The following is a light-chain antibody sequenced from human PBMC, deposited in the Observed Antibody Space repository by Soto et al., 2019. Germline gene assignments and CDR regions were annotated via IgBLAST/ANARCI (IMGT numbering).Light chain of an antibody. V-gene: IGKV1-17*01. Sequence: IQMTQSPSSLSSSLGDRVTITCRPSRGIGNALAWYQQKPGTVPKLLIHSASTLQSGVPSRFSGSGSGTEFTLTISSLKNEDSATYYCLQHNSYPWTFGRGTKVDI. CDR3: LQHNSYPWT. CDR1: RGIGNA. J-gene: IGKJ1*01. CDR2: SAS.